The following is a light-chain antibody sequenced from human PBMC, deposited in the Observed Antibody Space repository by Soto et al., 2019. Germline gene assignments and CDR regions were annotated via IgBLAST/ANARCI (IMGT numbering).Light chain of an antibody. V-gene: IGKV1-39*01. J-gene: IGKJ3*01. CDR3: QQSYSTPFT. Sequence: DIQMTQSPSSLSASVGDRVNITCRASQSITRYLTWYQQKPGKAPKLLMYDASSLQRGVPPRFSGSRSGTDFTLTISSLQPEDFATYDCQQSYSTPFTFSSGTNVDIK. CDR1: QSITRY. CDR2: DAS.